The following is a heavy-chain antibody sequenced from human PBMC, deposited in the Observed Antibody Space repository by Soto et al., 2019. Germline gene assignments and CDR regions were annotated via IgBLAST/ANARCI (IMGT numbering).Heavy chain of an antibody. CDR3: ASMNWNYVLNPTYFDY. CDR2: IYYSGST. J-gene: IGHJ4*02. CDR1: GGSISSSSYY. V-gene: IGHV4-39*01. Sequence: PSETLSLTCTVSGGSISSSSYYWGWIRQPPGKGLEWIGSIYYSGSTYYNPSLKSRVTISVDTSKNQFSLKLSSVTAADTAVYYCASMNWNYVLNPTYFDYWGQGTLVTVSS. D-gene: IGHD1-7*01.